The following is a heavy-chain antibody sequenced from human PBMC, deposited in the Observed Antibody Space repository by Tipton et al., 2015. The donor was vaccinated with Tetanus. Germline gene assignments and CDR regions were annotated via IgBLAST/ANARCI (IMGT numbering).Heavy chain of an antibody. CDR3: AREFRVTMIWADLGDYAFDI. CDR2: ISSSSSTI. Sequence: SLRLSCAASGFTFSSYSMNWVRQAPGKGLEWVSYISSSSSTIYYADSVKGRFTISRDNAKNSLYLQMNSLRAEDTAVYYCAREFRVTMIWADLGDYAFDIWGQGTMVTVSS. D-gene: IGHD3-22*01. CDR1: GFTFSSYS. V-gene: IGHV3-48*01. J-gene: IGHJ3*02.